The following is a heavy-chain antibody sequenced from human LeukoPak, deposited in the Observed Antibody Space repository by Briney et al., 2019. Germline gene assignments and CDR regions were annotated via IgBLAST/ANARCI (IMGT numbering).Heavy chain of an antibody. CDR3: AREDSDSAHFDY. V-gene: IGHV1-18*01. Sequence: ASVKVSCKASGYTFTSYAMHWVRQAPGQGLEWMGWISAYNGNTNYAQKLQGRVTMTTDTSTSTAYMELRSLRSDDTAVYYCAREDSDSAHFDYWGQGTLVTVSS. J-gene: IGHJ4*02. D-gene: IGHD3-10*01. CDR1: GYTFTSYA. CDR2: ISAYNGNT.